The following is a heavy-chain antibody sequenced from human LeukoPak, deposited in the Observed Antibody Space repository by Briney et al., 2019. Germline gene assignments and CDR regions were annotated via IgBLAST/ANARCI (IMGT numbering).Heavy chain of an antibody. Sequence: SETLSLTCTVSGGSISSYYWNWIRQPPGKGLEWIGYISYSGSTNYNPSLKSRVTISLDTSKNQFSLRLSSVPAADTAVYYCAGGGQWLVQGYGGQGTLVTVSS. V-gene: IGHV4-59*01. CDR3: AGGGQWLVQGY. CDR2: ISYSGST. D-gene: IGHD6-19*01. CDR1: GGSISSYY. J-gene: IGHJ4*02.